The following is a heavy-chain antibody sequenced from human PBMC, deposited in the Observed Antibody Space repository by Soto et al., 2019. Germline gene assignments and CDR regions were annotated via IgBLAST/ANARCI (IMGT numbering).Heavy chain of an antibody. CDR1: GYTFTGYY. J-gene: IGHJ6*02. D-gene: IGHD2-2*01. CDR3: ARYRGSCISPSCPPPRYYGMDV. Sequence: ASVKVSCKASGYTFTGYYMHWVRQAPGQGLEWMGWINPNSGGTNYAQKFQGWVTMTRDTSISTAYMELSRLTSDDTAAYYCARYRGSCISPSCPPPRYYGMDVWGQGTTVTVSS. V-gene: IGHV1-2*04. CDR2: INPNSGGT.